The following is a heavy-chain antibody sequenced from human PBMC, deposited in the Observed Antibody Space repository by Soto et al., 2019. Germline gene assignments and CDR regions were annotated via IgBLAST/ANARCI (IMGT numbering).Heavy chain of an antibody. Sequence: GGSLRLSCAASGFTFSSYDMLWVRQAPGKGLEWVAVIWFDGSNKFYADSVKGRFAISRDNSKNTVSLQMNSLRDEDSAAYYCATPGTYWGQGTLVTGSS. J-gene: IGHJ4*02. CDR1: GFTFSSYD. CDR2: IWFDGSNK. CDR3: ATPGTY. V-gene: IGHV3-33*01.